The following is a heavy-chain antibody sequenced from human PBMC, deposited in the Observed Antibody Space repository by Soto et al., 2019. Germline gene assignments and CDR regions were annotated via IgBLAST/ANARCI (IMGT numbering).Heavy chain of an antibody. J-gene: IGHJ4*02. V-gene: IGHV4-4*07. CDR1: GDSISPYY. D-gene: IGHD2-15*01. CDR2: ISASGFT. Sequence: QVQLRESGPGLVKTSETLSLTCTVSGDSISPYYWSWIRQPAGKGLEWVGRISASGFTTYNPSLKSRVAMSVETSKKQFSLTLRSVTAADTAVYYCAREARGGYSGIFDSWGQGTLVTV. CDR3: AREARGGYSGIFDS.